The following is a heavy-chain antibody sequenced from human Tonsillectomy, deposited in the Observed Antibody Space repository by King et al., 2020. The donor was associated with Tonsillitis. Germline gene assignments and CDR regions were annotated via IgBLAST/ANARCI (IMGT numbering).Heavy chain of an antibody. CDR2: IKSRSDGGTT. CDR3: TTGLPVYY. J-gene: IGHJ4*02. Sequence: VQLVESGGGLVKPGGSLRLSCAASGFSFSSAWMSWVRQAPGKGLEWVGQIKSRSDGGTTDYGATVKGRFSISRYDSKNTLFLPMNRPKSEDTSMYYCTTGLPVYYWGQGTLVTVSS. V-gene: IGHV3-15*01. CDR1: GFSFSSAW. D-gene: IGHD4-11*01.